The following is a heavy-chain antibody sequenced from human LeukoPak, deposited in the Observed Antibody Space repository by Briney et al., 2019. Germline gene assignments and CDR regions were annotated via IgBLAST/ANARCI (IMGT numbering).Heavy chain of an antibody. CDR2: TRSKVRKYAT. CDR1: GFTLRDYH. CDR3: ARDGAEGDDSAFDV. D-gene: IGHD3-22*01. J-gene: IGHJ3*01. V-gene: IGHV3-72*01. Sequence: GGSLRLSCVGSGFTLRDYHMDWVRQAPGMGLEWVGRTRSKVRKYATEYAASVKGRFTVSRDESENSVFLHLSSLTVEDTALYYCARDGAEGDDSAFDVWGQGTMVTVSS.